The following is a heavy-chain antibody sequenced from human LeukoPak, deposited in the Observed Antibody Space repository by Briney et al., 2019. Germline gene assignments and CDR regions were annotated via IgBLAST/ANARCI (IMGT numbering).Heavy chain of an antibody. V-gene: IGHV3-48*03. CDR3: ARGYYYDSKGPSGY. D-gene: IGHD3-22*01. CDR2: ISSSGSTI. Sequence: GGSLRLSCAASGFTFSSYEMNWVRQAPGKGLEWVSYISSSGSTIYYADSVKGRFTISRDNAKNSLYLQMNSLRAEDTAVYYCARGYYYDSKGPSGYWGQGTLVTVSS. J-gene: IGHJ4*02. CDR1: GFTFSSYE.